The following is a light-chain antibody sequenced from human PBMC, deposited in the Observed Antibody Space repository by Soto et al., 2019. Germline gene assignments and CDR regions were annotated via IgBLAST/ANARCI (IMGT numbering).Light chain of an antibody. J-gene: IGKJ2*01. CDR2: KAT. V-gene: IGKV1-5*03. Sequence: DIQMTQSPSTLSASVGDGVTITCRASQSIGSWLAWYQQKPGKAPKLLIYKATNLQSGVPSRFSGSGSGTDFSLTISSLQPVDSATYYCQQYNDFPYTFGQGTKLEI. CDR3: QQYNDFPYT. CDR1: QSIGSW.